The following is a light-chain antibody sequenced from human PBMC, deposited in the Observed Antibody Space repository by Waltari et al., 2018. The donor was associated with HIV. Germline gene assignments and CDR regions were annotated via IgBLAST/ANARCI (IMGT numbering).Light chain of an antibody. CDR1: SSDVGVSNY. CDR3: CSYAGSSTYV. Sequence: QSALTQPASVSGSPGQSITISCTGTSSDVGVSNYLSWYQQHPGKAPKLMIYDVSKRPSGVSNRFSGSKSGNTASLTISGLQAEDEADYYCCSYAGSSTYVFGTGTKVTVL. J-gene: IGLJ1*01. V-gene: IGLV2-23*02. CDR2: DVS.